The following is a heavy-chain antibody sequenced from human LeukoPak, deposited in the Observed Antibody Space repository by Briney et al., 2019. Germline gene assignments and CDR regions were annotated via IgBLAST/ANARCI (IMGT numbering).Heavy chain of an antibody. Sequence: PGGSLRLSCAASGFTFGSYDMSWVRQAPGKGLEWVSSITASGAATYYADSVKGRFTISRDNSKNTLYLQMNSLRAEDTAVYYCAKDRTYPDWGSYYFDYWGQGTLVTVSS. CDR1: GFTFGSYD. V-gene: IGHV3-23*01. CDR3: AKDRTYPDWGSYYFDY. J-gene: IGHJ4*02. D-gene: IGHD7-27*01. CDR2: ITASGAAT.